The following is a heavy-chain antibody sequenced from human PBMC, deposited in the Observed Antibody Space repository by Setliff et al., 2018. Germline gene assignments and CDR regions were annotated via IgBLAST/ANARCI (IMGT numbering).Heavy chain of an antibody. J-gene: IGHJ5*02. CDR1: GYTFSTYT. CDR2: INTNTGNP. CDR3: ARGPLHYDFWSGYYTVSWFDP. V-gene: IGHV7-4-1*02. Sequence: ASVKVSCKASGYTFSTYTMNWVRQAPGQGLEWMGWINTNTGNPTYAQGFTGRFVFSLDTSVSTAYLQISSLKAEDTAVYYCARGPLHYDFWSGYYTVSWFDPWGQGTLVTVSS. D-gene: IGHD3-3*01.